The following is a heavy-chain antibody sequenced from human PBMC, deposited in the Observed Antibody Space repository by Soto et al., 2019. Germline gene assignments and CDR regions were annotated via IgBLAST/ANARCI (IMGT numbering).Heavy chain of an antibody. CDR2: IYYSGST. CDR1: GGSISSGDYY. V-gene: IGHV4-30-4*01. Sequence: SSETLSLTCTVSGGSISSGDYYWSWIRQPPGKGLEWIGYIYYSGSTYYNPSLKSRVTISVDTSKNQFSLKLSSVTAADTAVYYCARGGGGYCSSTSCRWFDPWGQGTLVTVSS. J-gene: IGHJ5*02. CDR3: ARGGGGYCSSTSCRWFDP. D-gene: IGHD2-2*01.